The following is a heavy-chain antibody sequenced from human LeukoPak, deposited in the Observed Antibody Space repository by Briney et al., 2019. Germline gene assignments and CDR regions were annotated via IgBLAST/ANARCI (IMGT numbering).Heavy chain of an antibody. CDR2: ISGSGVST. V-gene: IGHV3-23*01. Sequence: PGGSLRLSCAASGFTFSSYAMTWVRQAPGKGLEWVSAISGSGVSTYDAASVKGRFTISRDNSKNTLYLQMNSLRAEDTAVYYCATGFGVSLTEAGTYYWGQGTLVTVSS. D-gene: IGHD6-13*01. J-gene: IGHJ4*02. CDR1: GFTFSSYA. CDR3: ATGFGVSLTEAGTYY.